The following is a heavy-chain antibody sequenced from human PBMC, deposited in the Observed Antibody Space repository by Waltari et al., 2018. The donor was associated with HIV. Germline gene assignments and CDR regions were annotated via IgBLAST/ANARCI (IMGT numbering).Heavy chain of an antibody. J-gene: IGHJ4*02. Sequence: EVQLVESGGGLVQPGGSLRLSCAASGFTFGSYWIHWVRPVPGKGRVWVSRINGEGRNTNYADSVEGRFTISRDNAKNTLYLQMNSLRAEDTAVYYCAREGATSGSYYFDTWGQGTLVTVSS. CDR1: GFTFGSYW. D-gene: IGHD3-22*01. CDR2: INGEGRNT. V-gene: IGHV3-74*01. CDR3: AREGATSGSYYFDT.